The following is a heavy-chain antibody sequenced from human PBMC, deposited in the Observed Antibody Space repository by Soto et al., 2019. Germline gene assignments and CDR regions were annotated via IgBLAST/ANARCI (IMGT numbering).Heavy chain of an antibody. CDR2: IYDSGNT. V-gene: IGHV4-59*01. CDR3: AREGGKYYYESSGHSNHAMDV. Sequence: SETLSLTCTVSGGPIRSYCWSWIRQPPGKGLEWIGYIYDSGNTDYNPSLKSRVTISVDTSKNQFSLKLSSVTTADTAVYYCAREGGKYYYESSGHSNHAMDVWGQGTTVTVSS. D-gene: IGHD3-22*01. J-gene: IGHJ6*02. CDR1: GGPIRSYC.